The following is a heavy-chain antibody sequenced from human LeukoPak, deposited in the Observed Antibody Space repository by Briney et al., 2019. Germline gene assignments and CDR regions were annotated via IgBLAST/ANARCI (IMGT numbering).Heavy chain of an antibody. CDR2: ISGSGGST. CDR1: GFTFSSYA. D-gene: IGHD3-22*01. V-gene: IGHV3-23*01. Sequence: GRSLRLSCAASGFTFSSYAMSWVRQAPGKGLEWVSGISGSGGSTDYADSVKGRFTITRDNSKNTLYLQMNSLRAEDTAVYYCAKVHYYDSSDWGQGTLVTVSS. J-gene: IGHJ4*02. CDR3: AKVHYYDSSD.